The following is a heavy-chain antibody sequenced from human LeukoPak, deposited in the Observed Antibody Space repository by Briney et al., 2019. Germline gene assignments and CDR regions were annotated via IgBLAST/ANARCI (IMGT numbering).Heavy chain of an antibody. CDR1: GDSVFSDGVA. CDR3: ARDLYCSTYSCSFAN. V-gene: IGHV6-1*01. CDR2: TYYWSQWFR. D-gene: IGHD2-15*01. J-gene: IGHJ4*02. Sequence: SQTLSLTCAISGDSVFSDGVAWNWIRQSTSRGLEWLGRTYYWSQWFRDYAESVKSRIIIDPDTSKNQFSLQLNSVTPEDTAVYYCARDLYCSTYSCSFANWGQGTLVTVSS.